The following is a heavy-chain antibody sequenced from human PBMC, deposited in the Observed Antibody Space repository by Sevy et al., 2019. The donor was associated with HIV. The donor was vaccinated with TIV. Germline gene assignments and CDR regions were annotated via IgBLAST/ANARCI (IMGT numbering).Heavy chain of an antibody. CDR3: AIDGSYCSGGSCYSGEYFQH. CDR1: GFIFSSYA. D-gene: IGHD2-15*01. V-gene: IGHV3-30-3*01. J-gene: IGHJ1*01. CDR2: ISDNGITI. Sequence: GGSLRLSCAASGFIFSSYAMHWVRQAPGKGLEWVALISDNGITIHYADSVKGRFTISRDNSKNTLFLQMNGLRAEDTALYYCAIDGSYCSGGSCYSGEYFQHWGQGTLVTVSS.